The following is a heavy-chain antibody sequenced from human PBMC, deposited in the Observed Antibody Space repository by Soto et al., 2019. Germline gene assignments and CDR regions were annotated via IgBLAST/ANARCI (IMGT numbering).Heavy chain of an antibody. CDR3: ARGEEEGDPKY. Sequence: QVQLQESGPGLVKPSETLSLTCTVSGGSISSYYWSWIRQPPGKGLEWIGYSYYSGSTNYNPSLKSRVTISVDTSKNQFSLKLSSVTAADTAVYYCARGEEEGDPKYWGQGTLVTVSS. V-gene: IGHV4-59*01. CDR2: SYYSGST. J-gene: IGHJ4*02. CDR1: GGSISSYY.